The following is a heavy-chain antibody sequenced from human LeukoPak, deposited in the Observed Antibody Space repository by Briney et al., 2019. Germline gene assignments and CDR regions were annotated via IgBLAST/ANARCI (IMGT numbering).Heavy chain of an antibody. CDR2: INPNSGGT. CDR3: ARGYCSSTSCFGGLHYMDV. D-gene: IGHD2-2*01. V-gene: IGHV1-2*02. CDR1: GYTFTGYY. Sequence: ASVKVSCKASGYTFTGYYMHWVRQAPGQGLEWMGWINPNSGGTNYAQKFQGRVTMTRDTSISTAYMELSRLRSDDTAVYYCARGYCSSTSCFGGLHYMDVWAKGPRSPSP. J-gene: IGHJ6*03.